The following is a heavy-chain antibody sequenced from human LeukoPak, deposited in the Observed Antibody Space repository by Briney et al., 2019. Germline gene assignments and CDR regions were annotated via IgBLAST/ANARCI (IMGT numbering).Heavy chain of an antibody. J-gene: IGHJ5*02. CDR3: ARMHCSSSSCSINWFDP. D-gene: IGHD2-2*01. CDR2: MNPNSGNT. Sequence: ASVKVSCKASGYTFINYDINWVRQATGQGLEWMGWMNPNSGNTGYTQKFQGRATMTRNTSINTAYMELSSLRSEDTAVYYCARMHCSSSSCSINWFDPWGQGTLVTVSS. V-gene: IGHV1-8*02. CDR1: GYTFINYD.